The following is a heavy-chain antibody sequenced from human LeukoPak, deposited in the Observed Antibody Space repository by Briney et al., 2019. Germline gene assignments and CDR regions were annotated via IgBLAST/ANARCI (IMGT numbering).Heavy chain of an antibody. J-gene: IGHJ5*02. CDR3: ARDLEVITRFGEGA. D-gene: IGHD3-10*01. Sequence: ASVKVSCKASGGTFSSYAISWVRQAPGQGLEWMGGIIPIFGTANYAQKFQGRVTITADESTSTAYMELSSLRSEDTAVYYCARDLEVITRFGEGAWGQGTLVTVSS. CDR2: IIPIFGTA. CDR1: GGTFSSYA. V-gene: IGHV1-69*13.